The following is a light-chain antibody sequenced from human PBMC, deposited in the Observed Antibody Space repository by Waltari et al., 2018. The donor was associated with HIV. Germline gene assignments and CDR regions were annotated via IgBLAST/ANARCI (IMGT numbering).Light chain of an antibody. Sequence: QTVVTQDPSLTVSPGETVTLTCGSNIGTVTSGHHPYWLQQKPGQAPPTLIYDTTNKHSWTPARFSGSLLGGKAALTLSGAQPEDEADYYCLLSSGGTWLFGGGTKLTVL. CDR3: LLSSGGTWL. CDR1: IGTVTSGHH. CDR2: DTT. J-gene: IGLJ2*01. V-gene: IGLV7-46*01.